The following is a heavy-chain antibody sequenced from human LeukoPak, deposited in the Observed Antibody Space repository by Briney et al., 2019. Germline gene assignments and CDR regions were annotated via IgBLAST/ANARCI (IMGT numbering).Heavy chain of an antibody. Sequence: GGSLRLSCAASEFTFSSYSMNWVRQAPGKGLEWVSSISSSSSYIYYADTVKGRFTISRDNAKNSLYLQMNSLRAEDTAVYYCARGYDILTGSTNGRAFDYWGQGTLVTVSS. D-gene: IGHD3-9*01. J-gene: IGHJ4*02. CDR3: ARGYDILTGSTNGRAFDY. CDR1: EFTFSSYS. V-gene: IGHV3-21*01. CDR2: ISSSSSYI.